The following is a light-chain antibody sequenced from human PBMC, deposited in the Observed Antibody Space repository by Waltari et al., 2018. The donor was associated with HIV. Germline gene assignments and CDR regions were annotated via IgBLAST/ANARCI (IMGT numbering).Light chain of an antibody. V-gene: IGKV1-9*01. CDR3: QEVNGYPS. CDR1: QGISQS. J-gene: IGKJ3*01. CDR2: AAS. Sequence: DILLTQSPSFLSASVGDRVTITCRASQGISQSLVWFQQKPGKAPQLLIYAASTLHSGVPARFSGSGSGTKFTLTISSLQPEDFATYYCQEVNGYPSFGPGTRV.